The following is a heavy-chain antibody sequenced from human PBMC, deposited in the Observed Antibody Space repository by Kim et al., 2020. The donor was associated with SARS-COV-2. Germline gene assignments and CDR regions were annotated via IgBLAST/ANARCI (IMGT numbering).Heavy chain of an antibody. Sequence: QKFQGRVTITADESTSTAYMELSSLRSEDTAVYYCARGGVEMATISAFDIWGQGTMVTVSS. V-gene: IGHV1-69*01. D-gene: IGHD5-12*01. J-gene: IGHJ3*02. CDR3: ARGGVEMATISAFDI.